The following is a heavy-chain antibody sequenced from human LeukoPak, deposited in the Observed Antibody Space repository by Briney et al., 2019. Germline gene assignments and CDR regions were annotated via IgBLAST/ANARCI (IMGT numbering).Heavy chain of an antibody. CDR1: GGSISGYY. CDR2: IYTSGST. Sequence: SETLSLTCTVSGGSISGYYWSWIRQPAGKGLEWIGRIYTSGSTNYNPSLKSRVTMSVDTSKNQFSLKLSPVTSADAAVYYCARGRADYDIFTGFYYNCFDPCGQGTLVAVSS. V-gene: IGHV4-4*07. J-gene: IGHJ5*02. D-gene: IGHD3-9*01. CDR3: ARGRADYDIFTGFYYNCFDP.